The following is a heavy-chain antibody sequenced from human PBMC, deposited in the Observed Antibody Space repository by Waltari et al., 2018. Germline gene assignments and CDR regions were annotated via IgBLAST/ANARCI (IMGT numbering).Heavy chain of an antibody. CDR3: AKGFWGGYDM. J-gene: IGHJ4*02. V-gene: IGHV3-23*01. Sequence: FHTYAMAWLRQAPGKGLEWVSSISGSGGRTYYSDSSMGRFTISRDNPNNTLYLQMSTLRVDDTAVYYCAKGFWGGYDMWGQGTLVTVSS. CDR1: FHTYA. CDR2: ISGSGGRT. D-gene: IGHD5-12*01.